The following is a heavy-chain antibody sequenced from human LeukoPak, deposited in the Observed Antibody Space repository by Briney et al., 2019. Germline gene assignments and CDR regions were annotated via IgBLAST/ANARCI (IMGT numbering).Heavy chain of an antibody. CDR3: AKDFIRDDYGDDDLDY. D-gene: IGHD4-17*01. V-gene: IGHV3-74*01. J-gene: IGHJ4*02. Sequence: PGGSLRLSCAGSGFDWMNWVRQVPGKGLVWVSRINRDGSSTSYADSVKGRFTISRDSAKNTLYLQMNSLRAEDTAVYYCAKDFIRDDYGDDDLDYWGQGTLVTVSS. CDR2: INRDGSST. CDR1: GFDW.